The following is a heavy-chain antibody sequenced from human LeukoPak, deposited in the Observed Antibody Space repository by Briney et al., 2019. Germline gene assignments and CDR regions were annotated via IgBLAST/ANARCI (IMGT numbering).Heavy chain of an antibody. CDR1: GFTFSSYW. D-gene: IGHD6-13*01. CDR3: ARLRAGYSVFDY. Sequence: GGSLRLSCAASGFTFSSYWMHWVRQAPGKGLVWASRTNSDGPTTTYADSVRGRFTISTDNAKNTLYLQMNSLRAEDTAVYYCARLRAGYSVFDYWGQGTLVTVSS. J-gene: IGHJ4*02. CDR2: TNSDGPTT. V-gene: IGHV3-74*01.